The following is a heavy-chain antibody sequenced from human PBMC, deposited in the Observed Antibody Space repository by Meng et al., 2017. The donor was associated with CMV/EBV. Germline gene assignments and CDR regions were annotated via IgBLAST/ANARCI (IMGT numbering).Heavy chain of an antibody. D-gene: IGHD6-13*01. CDR3: ARTHSRHDDSVGY. CDR1: GYSLNSYD. Sequence: KATGYSLNSYDIDWGRQATGQGLKWMEGMNTNNGNTGKAQKFQGRVTITRNTSMSTAYMELNSLRSEDTAVYYCARTHSRHDDSVGYWGQGTLVTVSS. J-gene: IGHJ4*02. V-gene: IGHV1-8*03. CDR2: MNTNNGNT.